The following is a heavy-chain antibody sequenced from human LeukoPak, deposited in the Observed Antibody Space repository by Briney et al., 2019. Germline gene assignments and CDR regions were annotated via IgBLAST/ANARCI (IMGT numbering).Heavy chain of an antibody. J-gene: IGHJ4*02. CDR2: ISAYNGNT. CDR3: ARVVLREYNWNDFTTDFDY. V-gene: IGHV1-18*04. Sequence: ASVKVSCKASGYTFTSYGISWVRQAPGQGLEWMGWISAYNGNTNYAQKLQGRVTMTTDTSTSTAYMELRSLRSDDTAVYYCARVVLREYNWNDFTTDFDYWGQGTLVTVSS. CDR1: GYTFTSYG. D-gene: IGHD1-1*01.